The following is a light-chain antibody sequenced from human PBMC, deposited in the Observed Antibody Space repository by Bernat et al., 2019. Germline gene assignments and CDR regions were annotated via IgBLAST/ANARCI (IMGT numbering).Light chain of an antibody. CDR3: QKYNNWPRT. CDR1: QSVSSN. V-gene: IGKV3-15*01. CDR2: AAS. J-gene: IGKJ1*01. Sequence: EIVMTQSPATLSVSPGERATLSCRASQSVSSNLAWYQQKPGQAPRLLISAASPRATGIPARFSGSGSGTEFTLTISSLQSEDFAVYYCQKYNNWPRTFGQGTKVEIK.